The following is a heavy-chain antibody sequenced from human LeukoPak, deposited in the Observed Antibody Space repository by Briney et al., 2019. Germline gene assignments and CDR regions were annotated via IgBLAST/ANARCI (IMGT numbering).Heavy chain of an antibody. CDR3: ARRGYSGYDALTD. Sequence: ASVKVSCKASGYTFTGYYMHWVRQAPGQGLEWMGIINPSGGSTSYAQKFQGRVTMTRDTSTSTVYMELSSLRSEDTAVYYCARRGYSGYDALTDWGQGTLVTVSS. V-gene: IGHV1-46*01. CDR1: GYTFTGYY. CDR2: INPSGGST. J-gene: IGHJ4*02. D-gene: IGHD5-12*01.